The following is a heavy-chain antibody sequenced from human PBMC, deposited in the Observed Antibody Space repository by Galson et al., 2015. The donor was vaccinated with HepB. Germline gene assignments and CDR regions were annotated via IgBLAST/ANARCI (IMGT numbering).Heavy chain of an antibody. CDR1: GFSLSTRGMR. V-gene: IGHV2-70*04. D-gene: IGHD2-15*01. J-gene: IGHJ4*02. Sequence: PALVKPTQTLTLTCTFSGFSLSTRGMRVSWIRQPPGKALEWLARIDWDDDKLYSTSLKTRLTISKDTSKNQVVLTMTNMDPVDIATYYCARMEIYCSGGSCYYYFDYWGQGTLVTVSS. CDR2: IDWDDDK. CDR3: ARMEIYCSGGSCYYYFDY.